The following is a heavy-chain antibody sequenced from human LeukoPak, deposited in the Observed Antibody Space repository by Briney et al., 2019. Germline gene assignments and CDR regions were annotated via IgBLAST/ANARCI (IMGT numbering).Heavy chain of an antibody. CDR2: INHSGST. D-gene: IGHD2-8*01. V-gene: IGHV4-34*01. Sequence: SETLSLTCAVYGGSFSGYYWSWIRQPPGKGLEWIGEINHSGSTNYNPSLKSRVTISVDTSKNQFSLKLSSVTAADTAVYYCASIALTYDYWGQGTLVIVSS. CDR1: GGSFSGYY. J-gene: IGHJ4*02. CDR3: ASIALTYDY.